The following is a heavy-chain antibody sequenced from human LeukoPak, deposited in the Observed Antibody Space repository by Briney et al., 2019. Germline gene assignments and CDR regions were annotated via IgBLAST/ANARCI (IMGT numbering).Heavy chain of an antibody. Sequence: SETLSLTCTVSGGSISSSSYYWGWIRQPPGKGLEWIGSIYYSGSTYYNPSLKSRVTISVDTSKNQFSLKLSSVTAADTAVYYCARHRSPYSSSWFHHFDYWGQGTLVTVSS. CDR1: GGSISSSSYY. D-gene: IGHD6-13*01. J-gene: IGHJ4*02. CDR3: ARHRSPYSSSWFHHFDY. CDR2: IYYSGST. V-gene: IGHV4-39*07.